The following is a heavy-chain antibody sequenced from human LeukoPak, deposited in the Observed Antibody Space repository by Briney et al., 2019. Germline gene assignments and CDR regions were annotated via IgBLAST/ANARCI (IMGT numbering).Heavy chain of an antibody. Sequence: ASVNVSCNASGYTVTPFDIHWVRQATGQGREWMGWMNPNNGNTGYAQTLQGRVTMTRSTSRTTAYMELASLRSEDTAVYYCARVNSYGLLDYWGQGTLATVSS. CDR3: ARVNSYGLLDY. V-gene: IGHV1-8*01. CDR1: GYTVTPFD. CDR2: MNPNNGNT. D-gene: IGHD5-18*01. J-gene: IGHJ4*02.